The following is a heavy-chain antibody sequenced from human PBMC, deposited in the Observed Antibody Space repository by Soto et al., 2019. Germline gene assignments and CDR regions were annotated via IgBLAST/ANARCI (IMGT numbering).Heavy chain of an antibody. Sequence: GGSLRLSCAASGFTFSSYGMHWVRQAPGKGLEWVAVIWYDGSNKYYADSVKGRFTISRDNSKNTLYLQMNSLRAEDTAVYYCARTNGYSYGYLDYWGQGTLVTVPS. CDR2: IWYDGSNK. D-gene: IGHD5-18*01. CDR3: ARTNGYSYGYLDY. CDR1: GFTFSSYG. V-gene: IGHV3-33*01. J-gene: IGHJ4*02.